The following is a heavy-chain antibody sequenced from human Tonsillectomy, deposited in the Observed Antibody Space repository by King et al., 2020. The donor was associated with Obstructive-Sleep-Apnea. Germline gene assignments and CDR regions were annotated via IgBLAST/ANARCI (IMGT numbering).Heavy chain of an antibody. CDR3: ARDLGYGFHFDY. V-gene: IGHV4-38-2*02. D-gene: IGHD5-18*01. Sequence: VQLQESGPGLVKPSETLSLTCTVFGYSISSGYYWGWIRQPPGKGLEWIGSIYHSGSTYYNPSIKNRVTISVDTSKNQFSLRLRSVTAADTAVYYCARDLGYGFHFDYWGQGTLVTVSS. J-gene: IGHJ4*02. CDR1: GYSISSGYY. CDR2: IYHSGST.